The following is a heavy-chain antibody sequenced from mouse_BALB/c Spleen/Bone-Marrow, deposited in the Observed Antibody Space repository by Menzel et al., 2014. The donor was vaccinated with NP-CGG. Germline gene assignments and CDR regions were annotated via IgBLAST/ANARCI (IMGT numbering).Heavy chain of an antibody. CDR2: KWAGGTT. D-gene: IGHD4-1*01. V-gene: IGHV2-9*02. CDR3: ARTGTKDYFDY. CDR1: GFSLISYG. Sequence: QVQLQQSGPGLVAPSQSLSITCTVSGFSLISYGVHWVRQPPGKGLEWLGVKWAGGTTSYNSALMSRLSISRDNSKSQVFLKMNSLQTDDTAIYDCARTGTKDYFDYWGQGTTLTVSS. J-gene: IGHJ2*01.